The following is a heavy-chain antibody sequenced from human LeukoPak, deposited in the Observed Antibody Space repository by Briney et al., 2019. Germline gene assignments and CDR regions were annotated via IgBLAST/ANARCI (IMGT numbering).Heavy chain of an antibody. J-gene: IGHJ6*03. Sequence: SETLSLTCTVSGGSISSYYWSWIRQPPGKGLEWIGYIYYSGSTNYNPSLKSRVTISVDTSKNQFSLKLSSATAADTAVYSCARLSGWPAYYMDVWGKGTTVTVSS. CDR2: IYYSGST. CDR3: ARLSGWPAYYMDV. V-gene: IGHV4-59*08. D-gene: IGHD6-19*01. CDR1: GGSISSYY.